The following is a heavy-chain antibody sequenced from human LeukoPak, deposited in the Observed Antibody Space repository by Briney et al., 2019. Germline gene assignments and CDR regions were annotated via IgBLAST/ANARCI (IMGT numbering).Heavy chain of an antibody. CDR3: ARLPYDSSGYTDY. Sequence: GASVKVSCKASGYTFTSYGISWVRQAPGQGLEWMGWISTNTGNPTYAQGFTGRFVFSLDTSVSTAYLQISSLKAEDTAVYYCARLPYDSSGYTDYWGQGTLVTVSS. CDR2: ISTNTGNP. V-gene: IGHV7-4-1*02. D-gene: IGHD3-22*01. CDR1: GYTFTSYG. J-gene: IGHJ4*02.